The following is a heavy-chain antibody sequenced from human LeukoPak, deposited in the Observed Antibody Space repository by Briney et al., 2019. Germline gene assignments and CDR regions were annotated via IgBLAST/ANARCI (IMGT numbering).Heavy chain of an antibody. V-gene: IGHV3-7*01. Sequence: PGGSLRLSCAAPGFTFSSYSMNWVRQAPGKGLEWVAYIKQDGSEQFYVDSVKGRFTISRDNAKNSLDLQMNSLKAEDTAVYYCAKGGWYPDFWGQGSLVTVSS. CDR1: GFTFSSYS. D-gene: IGHD6-19*01. CDR3: AKGGWYPDF. CDR2: IKQDGSEQ. J-gene: IGHJ4*02.